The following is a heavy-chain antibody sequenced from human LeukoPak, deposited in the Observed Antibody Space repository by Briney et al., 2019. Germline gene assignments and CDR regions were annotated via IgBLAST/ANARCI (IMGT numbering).Heavy chain of an antibody. CDR3: ARERLGGYFDY. D-gene: IGHD3-16*01. Sequence: ASVKVSCKASGYTFTGYYMHWVRQAPGQGLDWLGWINPNSGDTNYAQKFQGRVTMTRDTSISTAYMELSRVTSDDTAVYYCARERLGGYFDYWGQGTLVTVSS. V-gene: IGHV1-2*02. J-gene: IGHJ4*02. CDR2: INPNSGDT. CDR1: GYTFTGYY.